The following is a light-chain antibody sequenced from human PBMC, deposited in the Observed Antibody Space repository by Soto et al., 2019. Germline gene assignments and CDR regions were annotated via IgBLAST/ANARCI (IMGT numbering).Light chain of an antibody. J-gene: IGKJ2*01. CDR3: QQYSSYPYT. Sequence: DIQMTQSPSTLSAFVGDRVTITCRASQSISNWLAWYQQKPGKAPRLLIYKASSLESGVPSRFSGSGSGTEFTLTISSLQPDDFATYFCQQYSSYPYTFGQGTKLEIK. CDR2: KAS. CDR1: QSISNW. V-gene: IGKV1-5*03.